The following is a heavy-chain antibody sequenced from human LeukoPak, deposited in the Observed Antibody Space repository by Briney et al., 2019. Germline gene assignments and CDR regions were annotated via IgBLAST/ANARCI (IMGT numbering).Heavy chain of an antibody. J-gene: IGHJ6*04. CDR3: EKDHVPDTAIDFYLYGMDV. D-gene: IGHD5-18*01. V-gene: IGHV3-23*01. CDR2: ISGSGGST. Sequence: WGSLRLSCAASEFTFSSYSMRWIRQAPGKGLECVAAISGSGGSTYYAYSVKGRFTISRDNYKDMLYLQMNSLRAEDTAEYYCEKDHVPDTAIDFYLYGMDVWGKGTTVTVSP. CDR1: EFTFSSYS.